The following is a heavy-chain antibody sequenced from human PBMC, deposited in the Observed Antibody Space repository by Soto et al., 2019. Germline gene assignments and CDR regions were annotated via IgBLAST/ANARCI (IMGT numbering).Heavy chain of an antibody. D-gene: IGHD3-3*01. CDR3: AKEFTIFGVVMPPGAFDI. J-gene: IGHJ3*02. CDR1: GFTFSSYA. Sequence: PGGSLRLSCAASGFTFSSYAMSWVRQAPGKGLEWVSAISGSGGSTYYADSVKGRFTISRDNSKNTLYLQMNSLRAEDTAVYYCAKEFTIFGVVMPPGAFDIWGQGTMVTVSS. V-gene: IGHV3-23*01. CDR2: ISGSGGST.